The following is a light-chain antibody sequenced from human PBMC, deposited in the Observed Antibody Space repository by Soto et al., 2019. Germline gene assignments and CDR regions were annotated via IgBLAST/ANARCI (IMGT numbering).Light chain of an antibody. V-gene: IGLV1-44*01. CDR2: SNN. J-gene: IGLJ3*02. CDR1: SSNIGSNT. Sequence: QSVLTQPPSASGTPGQRVTISCSGSSSNIGSNTVNWYQQLPGTAPKLLIYSNNQRPSGVPDRFSGSKSGTSAFLAISGLQSEDEADYYCAAWDNSLNGWVFGGGTKLTVL. CDR3: AAWDNSLNGWV.